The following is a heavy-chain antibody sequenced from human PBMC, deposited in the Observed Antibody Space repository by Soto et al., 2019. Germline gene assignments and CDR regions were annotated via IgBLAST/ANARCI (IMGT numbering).Heavy chain of an antibody. D-gene: IGHD3-10*01. Sequence: QVQLQESGPGLVKPSQTLSLTCAVSGASISTGGHYWSWIRQHPGKGLEWIGYIYYSEYTYYNPSLKSRVTISIDTSKNQFSLKLSSLTAADTAVYYCARWLGTMVRGTIMTPFYFDYWGQGTLVTVSS. CDR2: IYYSEYT. CDR3: ARWLGTMVRGTIMTPFYFDY. CDR1: GASISTGGHY. V-gene: IGHV4-31*11. J-gene: IGHJ4*02.